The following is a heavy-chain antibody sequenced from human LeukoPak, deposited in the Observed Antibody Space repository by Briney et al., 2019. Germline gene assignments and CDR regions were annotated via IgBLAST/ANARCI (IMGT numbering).Heavy chain of an antibody. J-gene: IGHJ4*02. V-gene: IGHV5-51*01. Sequence: GESLKISCQGSGYNFTNYWVGWVRQTPGKGLEWMGIIYPGESDPRYSPSFQGQVTISADKSINTAYLRWGSLKAADTAMYYCARLGRYDVLTGPDYWGQGTLVTVSS. CDR1: GYNFTNYW. CDR3: ARLGRYDVLTGPDY. CDR2: IYPGESDP. D-gene: IGHD3-9*01.